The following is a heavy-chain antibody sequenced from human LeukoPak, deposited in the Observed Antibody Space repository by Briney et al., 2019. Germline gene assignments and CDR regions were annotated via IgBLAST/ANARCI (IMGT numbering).Heavy chain of an antibody. D-gene: IGHD4-23*01. CDR1: GYRFTNYW. CDR2: IYPGDSDS. Sequence: GESLKISCKGSGYRFTNYWIGWVRQMPGKGLEWMGIIYPGDSDSRYSPSFQGQVTISADKSISTAYLQWNSLKASDTAMYYCARLNSYLDYWGQGTLVTVSS. V-gene: IGHV5-51*01. CDR3: ARLNSYLDY. J-gene: IGHJ4*02.